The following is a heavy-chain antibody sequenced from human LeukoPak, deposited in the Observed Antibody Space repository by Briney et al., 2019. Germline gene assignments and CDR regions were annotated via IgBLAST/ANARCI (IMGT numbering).Heavy chain of an antibody. V-gene: IGHV3-23*01. CDR3: ATDRGSVAGTGGIDY. CDR2: ISGGRSST. Sequence: GGSLRLSCAASGFTFNNFAMNWVRQAPGKGLEWVSSISGGRSSTYYADSVQGRFTISRDNSKNTLYLQMNSLRAEDTAIYYCATDRGSVAGTGGIDYWGQGTLVTVSP. J-gene: IGHJ4*02. D-gene: IGHD6-19*01. CDR1: GFTFNNFA.